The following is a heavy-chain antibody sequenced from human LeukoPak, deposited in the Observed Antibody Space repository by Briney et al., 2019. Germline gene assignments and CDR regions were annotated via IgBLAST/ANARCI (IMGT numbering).Heavy chain of an antibody. CDR3: ASYYYDSSAYYGPFDY. Sequence: SETLSLTCTVSGGSISSSSYYWGWIRQPPGKGLEWIGSIYYSGSTYYNPSLKSRVTTSVDTSKNQFSLKLSSVTAADTAVYYCASYYYDSSAYYGPFDYWGQGTLVTVSS. J-gene: IGHJ4*02. V-gene: IGHV4-39*01. D-gene: IGHD3-22*01. CDR1: GGSISSSSYY. CDR2: IYYSGST.